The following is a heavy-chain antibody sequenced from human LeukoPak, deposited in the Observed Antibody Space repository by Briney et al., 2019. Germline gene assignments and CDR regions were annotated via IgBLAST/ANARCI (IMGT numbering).Heavy chain of an antibody. CDR1: GYTFSSYD. V-gene: IGHV1-8*01. Sequence: ASVKVSCKASGYTFSSYDINWVRQAPGQGLEWMGWVNPNSGNTGYAQKFQGRVTITTNASITTAYMELSSLTSEDTAVYYCSRGRLTYYYPPGSSKNFHYYYYMDVWGKGTTVTVSS. D-gene: IGHD3-10*01. CDR2: VNPNSGNT. J-gene: IGHJ6*03. CDR3: SRGRLTYYYPPGSSKNFHYYYYMDV.